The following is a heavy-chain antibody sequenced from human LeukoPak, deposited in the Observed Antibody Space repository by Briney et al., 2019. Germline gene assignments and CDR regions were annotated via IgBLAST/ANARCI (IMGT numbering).Heavy chain of an antibody. J-gene: IGHJ4*02. CDR1: GGTFSSYA. D-gene: IGHD6-13*01. CDR3: ARGYLVLGNFDY. Sequence: EASVKVSCKASGGTFSSYAISWVRQAPGQGLEWMGGIIPIFGTANYAQKFQGRVTITADESTSTAYMELSSLRSEDTAVYYCARGYLVLGNFDYWGQGTLVTVSS. CDR2: IIPIFGTA. V-gene: IGHV1-69*01.